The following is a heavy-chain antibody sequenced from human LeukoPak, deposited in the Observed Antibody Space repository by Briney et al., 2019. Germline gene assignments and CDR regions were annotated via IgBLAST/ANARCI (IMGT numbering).Heavy chain of an antibody. CDR1: GYTFTGYY. CDR3: ASLQYSSSWHFDY. V-gene: IGHV1-2*02. J-gene: IGHJ4*02. D-gene: IGHD6-13*01. Sequence: ASVKVSCKASGYTFTGYYMHWVRQAPGQGLEWMGWINPNSGGTNYAQKFQGRVTMTRDTSISTAYMELSRLRSDDTAVYYCASLQYSSSWHFDYWGQGTLVTVSS. CDR2: INPNSGGT.